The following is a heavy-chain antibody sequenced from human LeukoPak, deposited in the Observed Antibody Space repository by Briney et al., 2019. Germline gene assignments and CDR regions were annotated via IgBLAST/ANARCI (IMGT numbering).Heavy chain of an antibody. CDR2: ISSSSSTI. CDR3: ARENPSIAAAGTGDY. J-gene: IGHJ4*02. Sequence: GRSLRLSCAASGFTFSSYGMHWVRQAPGKGLEWVSYISSSSSTIYYADSVKGRFTISRDNAKNSLYLQMNSLRAEDTAVYYCARENPSIAAAGTGDYWGQGTLVTVSS. V-gene: IGHV3-48*01. D-gene: IGHD6-13*01. CDR1: GFTFSSYG.